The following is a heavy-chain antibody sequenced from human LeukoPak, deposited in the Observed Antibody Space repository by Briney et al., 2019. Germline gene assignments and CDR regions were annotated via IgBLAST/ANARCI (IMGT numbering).Heavy chain of an antibody. J-gene: IGHJ4*02. D-gene: IGHD2-21*01. CDR2: ITKSGGST. Sequence: GGSLRLSCAVSGIMFTTIDVSWVRLAPGKGLEWVSTITKSGGSTYYADSVKGRFTISRDNSKDTLFLQMNRLRAEDTAVYYCANVVGGYWGQGTLVTVSS. V-gene: IGHV3-23*01. CDR1: GIMFTTID. CDR3: ANVVGGY.